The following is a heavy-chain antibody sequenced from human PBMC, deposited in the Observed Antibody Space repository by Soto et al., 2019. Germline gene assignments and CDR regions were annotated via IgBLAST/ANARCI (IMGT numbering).Heavy chain of an antibody. J-gene: IGHJ4*02. CDR1: GFTFSSYG. CDR3: AKGFLEWSLDY. V-gene: IGHV3-30*18. CDR2: ISYDGSNK. Sequence: PGGSLILSCAASGFTFSSYGMHWVRQAPGKGLEWVAVISYDGSNKYYADSVKGRFTISRDNSKNTLYLQMNSLRAEDTAVYYCAKGFLEWSLDYWGQGTLVTVSS. D-gene: IGHD3-3*01.